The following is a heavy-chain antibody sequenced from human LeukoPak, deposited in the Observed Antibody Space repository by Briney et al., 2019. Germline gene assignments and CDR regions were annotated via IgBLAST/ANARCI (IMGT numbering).Heavy chain of an antibody. CDR3: ARDLGIAVAGSFDY. CDR1: GGSFSGYY. D-gene: IGHD6-19*01. V-gene: IGHV4-4*07. Sequence: PSETLSLTCAVYGGSFSGYYWSWIRQPAGKGLEWIGHIYTSGSTNYNPSLKSRVTISVDTSKNQFSLKPSSVTAADTAVYYCARDLGIAVAGSFDYWGQGTLVTVSS. J-gene: IGHJ4*02. CDR2: IYTSGST.